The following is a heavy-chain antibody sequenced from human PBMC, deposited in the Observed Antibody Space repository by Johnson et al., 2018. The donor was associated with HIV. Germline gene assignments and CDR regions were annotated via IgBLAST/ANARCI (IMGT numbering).Heavy chain of an antibody. J-gene: IGHJ3*02. CDR3: GFDI. V-gene: IGHV3-7*05. CDR1: GFTFSDYW. CDR2: INLDGSQK. Sequence: VQLVESGGGLVQPGESLRLSCAASGFTFSDYWMKWVRQAPGKGLEYVAKINLDGSQKFYVDSVKGRFTISRDNASNSLFLQMNSLRAEDTAVYYCGFDIWGQGTMVTVSS.